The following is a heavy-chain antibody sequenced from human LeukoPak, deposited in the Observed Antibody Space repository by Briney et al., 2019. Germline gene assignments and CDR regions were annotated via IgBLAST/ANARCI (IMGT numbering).Heavy chain of an antibody. CDR2: ISGSGGST. D-gene: IGHD3-3*01. CDR3: ARVRNDFWSGYFDSWYFDY. V-gene: IGHV3-23*01. J-gene: IGHJ4*02. CDR1: GFTFSSYA. Sequence: GGSLRLSCAASGFTFSSYAMSWVRQAPGKGLEWVSAISGSGGSTYYADSVKGRFTISRDNAKNSLYLQMNSLRAEDTAVYYCARVRNDFWSGYFDSWYFDYWGQGTLVTVSS.